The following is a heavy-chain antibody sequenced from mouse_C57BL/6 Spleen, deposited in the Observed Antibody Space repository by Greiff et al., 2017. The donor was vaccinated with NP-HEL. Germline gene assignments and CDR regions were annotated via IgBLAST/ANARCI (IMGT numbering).Heavy chain of an antibody. D-gene: IGHD2-4*01. CDR2: IDPEDGDT. J-gene: IGHJ3*01. V-gene: IGHV14-1*01. CDR1: GFNIKDYY. Sequence: VQLQQSGAELVRPGASVKLSCTASGFNIKDYYMHWVKQRPEQGLEWIGRIDPEDGDTEYAPKFQGKATMTADTSSNTAYLQLSSLTSEDTAVYYCTTGYYDYAWFAYWGQGTLVTVSA. CDR3: TTGYYDYAWFAY.